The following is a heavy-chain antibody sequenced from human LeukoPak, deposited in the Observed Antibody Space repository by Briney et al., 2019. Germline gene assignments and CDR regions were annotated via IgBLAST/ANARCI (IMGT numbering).Heavy chain of an antibody. V-gene: IGHV1-69*13. J-gene: IGHJ4*02. D-gene: IGHD6-13*01. CDR2: IIPIFGTA. CDR1: GGTFSSYA. CDR3: ARVTGYRIEDYFDY. Sequence: ASVKVSCKASGGTFSSYAISWVRQAPGQGLEWMGGIIPIFGTANYAQKFQGRVTITADESTSTAYMELSSLRSEDTAVYYCARVTGYRIEDYFDYWGQGTLVTVSS.